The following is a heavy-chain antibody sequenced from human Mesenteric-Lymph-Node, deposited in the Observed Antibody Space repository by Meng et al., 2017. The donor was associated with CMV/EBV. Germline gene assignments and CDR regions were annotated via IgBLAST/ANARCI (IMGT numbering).Heavy chain of an antibody. V-gene: IGHV7-4-1*02. CDR1: GYTFTSYA. Sequence: SGYTFTSYAMNWVRQAPGQGLEWLGWFNTNTGNPTYAQGFTGRFVFSLDTSVSTAYLQISSLKAEDTAVYYCARGLNWGSAYWYFDLWGRGTLVTVSS. D-gene: IGHD7-27*01. CDR2: FNTNTGNP. J-gene: IGHJ2*01. CDR3: ARGLNWGSAYWYFDL.